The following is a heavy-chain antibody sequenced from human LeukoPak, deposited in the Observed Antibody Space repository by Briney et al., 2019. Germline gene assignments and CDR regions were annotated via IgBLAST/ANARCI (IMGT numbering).Heavy chain of an antibody. J-gene: IGHJ4*02. CDR1: GGSISNKY. V-gene: IGHV4-59*12. CDR2: IYYSGST. CDR3: ARDGSSSWYYFDY. Sequence: PSETLSLTCTVSGGSISNKYWSWIRQPPGKGLEWIGYIYYSGSTNYNPSLKSRVTILVDTSKNQFSLKLSSVTAADTAVYYCARDGSSSWYYFDYWGQGTLVTVSS. D-gene: IGHD6-13*01.